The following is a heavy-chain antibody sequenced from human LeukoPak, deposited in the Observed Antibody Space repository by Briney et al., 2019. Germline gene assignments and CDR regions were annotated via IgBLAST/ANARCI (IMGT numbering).Heavy chain of an antibody. Sequence: GGSLRLSCAASGFTFSSYAMHWVRQAPGKGLEWVAIISYDGSNKYYADSVKGRFTISRDNPKNTLYLQMNSLRAEDTAVYYCARGGPRVAARPMGDYWGQGTLVTVSS. D-gene: IGHD6-6*01. J-gene: IGHJ4*02. CDR1: GFTFSSYA. V-gene: IGHV3-30-3*01. CDR3: ARGGPRVAARPMGDY. CDR2: ISYDGSNK.